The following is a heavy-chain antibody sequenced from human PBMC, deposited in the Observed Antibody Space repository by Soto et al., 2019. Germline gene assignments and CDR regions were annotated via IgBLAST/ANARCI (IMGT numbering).Heavy chain of an antibody. CDR3: ASGGPGGRVDTAMVMWFDY. CDR1: GFTFSSYG. Sequence: GGSLRLSCAASGFTFSSYGMHWVRQAPGKGLEWVAVISYDGSNKYYADSVKGRFTISRDNSKNTLYLQMNSLRAEDTAVYYCASGGPGGRVDTAMVMWFDYWGQGTLVTVSS. CDR2: ISYDGSNK. V-gene: IGHV3-30*03. J-gene: IGHJ4*02. D-gene: IGHD5-18*01.